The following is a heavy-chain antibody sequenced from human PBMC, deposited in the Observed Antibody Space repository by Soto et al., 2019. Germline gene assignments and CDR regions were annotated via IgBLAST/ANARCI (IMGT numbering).Heavy chain of an antibody. CDR3: ARPMYVWGSSAAFAT. D-gene: IGHD3-16*01. CDR2: ISDDGSKK. CDR1: GFTLSSYA. Sequence: QVQLVESGGHVIQPGRSPRLSCAASGFTLSSYAMHWVRQAPGKGLEWVAVISDDGSKKYYADPVKGSSLISRDNSKNTLYLQPHTLRVEDTAVYYCARPMYVWGSSAAFATWGQGTMVSVSS. V-gene: IGHV3-30-3*01. J-gene: IGHJ3*02.